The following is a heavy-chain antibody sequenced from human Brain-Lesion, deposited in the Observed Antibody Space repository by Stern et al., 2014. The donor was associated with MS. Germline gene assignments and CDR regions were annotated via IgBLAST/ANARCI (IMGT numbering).Heavy chain of an antibody. CDR1: GGSISSGGYY. CDR2: IFNSGST. V-gene: IGHV4-61*02. D-gene: IGHD2-2*01. J-gene: IGHJ6*02. CDR3: ARGRVVPGFQYYATDV. Sequence: VQLVESGPGLVKPSQTLSLSCTVSGGSISSGGYYWSWIRQPAGKGLEWIGRIFNSGSTSYTPSLKSRVTISIDPSKNQFSRRLNSMTAADTAVYYCARGRVVPGFQYYATDVWGQGTTVIVSS.